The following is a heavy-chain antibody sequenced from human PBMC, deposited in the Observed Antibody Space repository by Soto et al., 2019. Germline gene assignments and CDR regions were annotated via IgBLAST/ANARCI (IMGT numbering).Heavy chain of an antibody. CDR2: ISGSGGST. D-gene: IGHD2-15*01. Sequence: EVQLLESGGGLVQPGGSLRLSCAASGFTFSSYAMSWVRQAPGKGLEWVSAISGSGGSTYYADSVKGRFTISRDNSKTTLYLQMNSLIAEDTALDYCAKAVVVGAATLRDFDYWGQGTLVTVSS. CDR1: GFTFSSYA. V-gene: IGHV3-23*01. CDR3: AKAVVVGAATLRDFDY. J-gene: IGHJ4*02.